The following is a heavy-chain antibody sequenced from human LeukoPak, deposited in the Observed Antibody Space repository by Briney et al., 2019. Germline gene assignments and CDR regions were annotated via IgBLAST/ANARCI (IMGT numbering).Heavy chain of an antibody. Sequence: SGGSLRLSCTTSGFTFSNYAMSWVRQAPGKGLEWVSSISGSAITTYYADSVKGRFTISRDNAKNSLYLQMNSLRAEDTAVYYCASSSWDFGYWGQGTLVTVSS. CDR2: ISGSAITT. V-gene: IGHV3-23*01. CDR3: ASSSWDFGY. J-gene: IGHJ4*02. D-gene: IGHD6-13*01. CDR1: GFTFSNYA.